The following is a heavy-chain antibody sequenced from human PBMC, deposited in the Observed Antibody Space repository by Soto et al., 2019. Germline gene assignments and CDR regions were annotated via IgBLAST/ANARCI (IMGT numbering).Heavy chain of an antibody. Sequence: QLQLQESGPGLVKPSETLSLTCTVSGGSISSSSYYWGWIRQPPGKGLEWIGSIYYSGSTYYNPSLKSRVTISVDTSKNQFSLKLSSVTAADTAVYYCAVQGYSGYDGGGYWGQGTLVTVSS. CDR2: IYYSGST. CDR3: AVQGYSGYDGGGY. J-gene: IGHJ4*02. V-gene: IGHV4-39*01. CDR1: GGSISSSSYY. D-gene: IGHD5-12*01.